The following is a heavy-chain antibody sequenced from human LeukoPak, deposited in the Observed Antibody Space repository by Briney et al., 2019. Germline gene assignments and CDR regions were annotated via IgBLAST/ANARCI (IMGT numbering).Heavy chain of an antibody. V-gene: IGHV4-34*01. D-gene: IGHD2-2*01. CDR1: GGSSSGYY. Sequence: SETLSLTCAVYGGSSSGYYWSWIRQPPGKGLEWIGEINHSGSTNYNPSLKSRVTISVDTSKNQFSLKLSSVTAADTAVYYCARGELLGYCSSTSCANYFDYWGQGTLVTVSS. J-gene: IGHJ4*02. CDR2: INHSGST. CDR3: ARGELLGYCSSTSCANYFDY.